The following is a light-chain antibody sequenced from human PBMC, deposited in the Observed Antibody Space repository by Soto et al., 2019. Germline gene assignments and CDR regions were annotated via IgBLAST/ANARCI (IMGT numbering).Light chain of an antibody. CDR3: EQSCGRPLT. J-gene: IGKJ4*01. CDR2: AAS. Sequence: IQMTQXPSSXSASXXXXVXXTWRASQKISSYLNWYHQRPGKSPKLLIYAASILQSGVPSGFSGSGSGTDFTLTISSLRAEDFAPYYCEQSCGRPLTFCVGTKVDIK. V-gene: IGKV1-39*01. CDR1: QKISSY.